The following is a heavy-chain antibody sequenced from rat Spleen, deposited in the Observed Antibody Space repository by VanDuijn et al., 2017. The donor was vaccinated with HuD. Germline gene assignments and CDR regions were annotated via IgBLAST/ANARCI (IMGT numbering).Heavy chain of an antibody. V-gene: IGHV5-25*01. D-gene: IGHD3-2*01. CDR2: ISADGVKT. Sequence: EVQLVESGGGLVQPGGSMKLSCVISGFTFSNYWMYWVRQAPGKGLEWVSSISADGVKTYYPDSVKGRFTISRDNAKSTLYLQMDSLRSEDTATYYCATAPPHWSPYWYFDFWGPGTMVTVSS. CDR3: ATAPPHWSPYWYFDF. CDR1: GFTFSNYW. J-gene: IGHJ1*01.